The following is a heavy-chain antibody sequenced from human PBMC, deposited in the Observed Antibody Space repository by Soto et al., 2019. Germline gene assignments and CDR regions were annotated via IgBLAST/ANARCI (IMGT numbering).Heavy chain of an antibody. CDR2: INPNSGGT. D-gene: IGHD1-26*01. V-gene: IGHV1-2*02. CDR1: GYTFTGYF. Sequence: ASVKVSCKASGYTFTGYFIHWVRQAPGQGLEWMGWINPNSGGTNFAQKFQGRVTMTRDTSISTAYLELSSLKSDDTAVYFCARGWELVMGANYWGQGTLVTVSS. J-gene: IGHJ4*02. CDR3: ARGWELVMGANY.